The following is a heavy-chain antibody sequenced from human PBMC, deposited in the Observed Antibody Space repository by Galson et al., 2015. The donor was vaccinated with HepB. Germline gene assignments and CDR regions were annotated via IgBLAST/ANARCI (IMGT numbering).Heavy chain of an antibody. D-gene: IGHD3-22*01. CDR2: IRSKTYGGTT. Sequence: SLRLSCATSGFTFADNAMSWFRQAPGKGLEWVAFIRSKTYGGTTQYAASVKGRFTISRDDSKSIAYLQMNSLETEDTAVYFCARRYDSSGYYRAPFDCWGQGTLVTVSS. J-gene: IGHJ4*02. CDR3: ARRYDSSGYYRAPFDC. V-gene: IGHV3-49*03. CDR1: GFTFADNA.